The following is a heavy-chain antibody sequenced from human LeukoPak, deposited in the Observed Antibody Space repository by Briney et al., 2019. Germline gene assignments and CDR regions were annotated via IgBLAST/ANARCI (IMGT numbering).Heavy chain of an antibody. V-gene: IGHV4-4*07. CDR1: GGPISSYY. J-gene: IGHJ4*02. CDR3: ARGGPGYYDSSGYFDY. CDR2: IYTGGST. Sequence: SETLSLTCTVSGGPISSYYWSWIRQPAGKGLEWIGRIYTGGSTNYNPSLKSRVTISVDTSKNQFSLKLSSVTAADTAVYYCARGGPGYYDSSGYFDYWGQGTLVTVSS. D-gene: IGHD3-22*01.